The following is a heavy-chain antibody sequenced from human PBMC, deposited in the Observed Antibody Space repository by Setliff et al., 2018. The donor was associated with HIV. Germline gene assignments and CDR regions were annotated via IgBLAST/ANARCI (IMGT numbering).Heavy chain of an antibody. CDR1: GFTFSDYW. Sequence: SLRLSCTASGFTFSDYWMHWVRRGPGRGLEWVSRIGRDGTVANYVDSVEGRFTISRDNAKKSLYLQMNSLTAEDTGVYYCARDLFRSGGYFDFWGQGTPVTVSS. CDR2: IGRDGTVA. V-gene: IGHV3-74*01. CDR3: ARDLFRSGGYFDF. J-gene: IGHJ4*02. D-gene: IGHD3-3*01.